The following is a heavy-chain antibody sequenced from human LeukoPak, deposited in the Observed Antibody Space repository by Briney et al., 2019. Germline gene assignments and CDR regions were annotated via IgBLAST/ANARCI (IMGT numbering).Heavy chain of an antibody. Sequence: GGSLRLSCAASGFVFRRFSMTWVRQAPGKGLEWVASISSTSNHKYHADSVKGRFTISRDNAKKSLYMQMNSLRVEDTALYYCAREGIAATTGDAFDIWGQGTMVTVSS. CDR1: GFVFRRFS. V-gene: IGHV3-21*01. J-gene: IGHJ3*02. D-gene: IGHD2-15*01. CDR2: ISSTSNHK. CDR3: AREGIAATTGDAFDI.